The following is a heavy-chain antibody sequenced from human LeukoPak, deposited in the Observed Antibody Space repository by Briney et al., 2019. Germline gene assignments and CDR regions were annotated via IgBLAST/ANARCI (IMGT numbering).Heavy chain of an antibody. D-gene: IGHD3-10*01. J-gene: IGHJ3*02. CDR1: GGSISSGSYY. V-gene: IGHV4-61*02. Sequence: SQTLSLTCTVSGGSISSGSYYWSWIRQPAGKGLEWIGRIYTSGSTYYNPSLKSRVTISVDRSKNQFSLKLSSVTAADTAVYYCARAWLWFGEFDAFDIWGQGTMVTVSS. CDR2: IYTSGST. CDR3: ARAWLWFGEFDAFDI.